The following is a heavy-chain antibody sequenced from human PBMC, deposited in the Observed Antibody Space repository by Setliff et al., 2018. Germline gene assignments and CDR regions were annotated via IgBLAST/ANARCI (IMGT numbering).Heavy chain of an antibody. J-gene: IGHJ4*02. CDR2: INPSGGST. D-gene: IGHD6-19*01. CDR1: GYTFTSYY. CDR3: ARDEGSGWYVGY. V-gene: IGHV1-46*01. Sequence: ASVKVSCKASGYTFTSYYMHWVRQAPGQGLEWVGIINPSGGSTSYAQKFQGRVTMTRDTSTSTVYMEPSSLRSEDTAVYYCARDEGSGWYVGYWGQGTLVTVSS.